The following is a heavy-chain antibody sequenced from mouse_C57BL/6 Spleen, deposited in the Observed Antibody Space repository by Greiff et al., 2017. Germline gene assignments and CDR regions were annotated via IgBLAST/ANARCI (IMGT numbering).Heavy chain of an antibody. CDR1: GFSLTSYG. V-gene: IGHV2-5*01. CDR2: IWRGGST. J-gene: IGHJ1*03. CDR3: AKKGVSYWYFDG. Sequence: QVQLQQSGPGLVQPSQSLSITCTVSGFSLTSYGVHWVRQSPGKGLEWLGVIWRGGSTDSNAAFMSRLSISKDNSKSQVFFKMNSLQAADTAIYYCAKKGVSYWYFDGWGTGTTVTVSA.